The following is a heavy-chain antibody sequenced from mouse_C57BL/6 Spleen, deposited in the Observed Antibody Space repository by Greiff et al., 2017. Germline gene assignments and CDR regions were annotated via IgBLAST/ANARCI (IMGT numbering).Heavy chain of an antibody. J-gene: IGHJ2*01. CDR2: IYPGSGNT. CDR3: AISTTVVAWYFDY. Sequence: QVQLKQSGAELVRPGASVKLSCKASGYTFTDYYINWVKQRPGQGLEWIARIYPGSGNTYYNEKFKGKATLTAEKSSSTAYMQLSSLTSEDSAVYFCAISTTVVAWYFDYWGQGTTLTVSS. D-gene: IGHD1-1*01. CDR1: GYTFTDYY. V-gene: IGHV1-76*01.